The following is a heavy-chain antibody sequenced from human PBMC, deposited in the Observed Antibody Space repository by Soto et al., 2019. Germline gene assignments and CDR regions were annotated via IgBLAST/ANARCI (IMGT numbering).Heavy chain of an antibody. Sequence: EVQLLESGGDLVQPGGSLRLSCAASGFTFISYAMRWVRQAPGKGLEWVSAISGSGGSTYYADSVKGRFTISRDNSKHTLYLQMNSLRAEDTAVYYCARRGPGTYFDYWGQGTLVTVSS. V-gene: IGHV3-23*01. J-gene: IGHJ4*02. CDR3: ARRGPGTYFDY. CDR2: ISGSGGST. D-gene: IGHD6-13*01. CDR1: GFTFISYA.